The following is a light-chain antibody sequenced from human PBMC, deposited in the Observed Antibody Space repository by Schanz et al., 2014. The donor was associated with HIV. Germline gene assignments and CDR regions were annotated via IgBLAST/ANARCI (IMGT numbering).Light chain of an antibody. CDR2: EVS. Sequence: QSALTQPPSASGSPGQSVTISCTGTSSDVGAYNYVSWYQQHPGKAPKLMIYEVSKRPSGVPDRFSGSKSGTSASLAISGLQSEDEADYYCSSYTSSSTLVVFGGGTKLTVL. CDR3: SSYTSSSTLVV. CDR1: SSDVGAYNY. J-gene: IGLJ2*01. V-gene: IGLV2-8*01.